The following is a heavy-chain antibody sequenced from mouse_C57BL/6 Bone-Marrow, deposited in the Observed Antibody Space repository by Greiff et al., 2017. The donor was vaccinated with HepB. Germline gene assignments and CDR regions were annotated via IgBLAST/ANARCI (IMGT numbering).Heavy chain of an antibody. Sequence: EVNLVESGGGLVQPGGSLKLSCAASGFTFSDYYMYWVRQTPEKRLEWVAYISNGGGSTYYPDTVKGRFTISRDNAKNTLYLQMSRLKSEDTAMYYSARGSYRGYYAMDYWGQGTSVTVSS. CDR3: ARGSYRGYYAMDY. V-gene: IGHV5-12*01. CDR1: GFTFSDYY. J-gene: IGHJ4*01. D-gene: IGHD2-12*01. CDR2: ISNGGGST.